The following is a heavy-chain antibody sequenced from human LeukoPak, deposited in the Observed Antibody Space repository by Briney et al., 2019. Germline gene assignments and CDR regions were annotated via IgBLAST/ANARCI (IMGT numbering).Heavy chain of an antibody. CDR3: ARDLPLDYDDSSGYYNAFDF. V-gene: IGHV4-59*01. D-gene: IGHD3-22*01. J-gene: IGHJ3*01. CDR2: IYYSGGT. Sequence: SETLSLTCTVSGASIGTYYWSWIRQSPGKGLEWIGYIYYSGGTNYNPSLQSRCTISIDMSKNQFSLKLSSVTAADTAVYYCARDLPLDYDDSSGYYNAFDFWGQGTMVTVSS. CDR1: GASIGTYY.